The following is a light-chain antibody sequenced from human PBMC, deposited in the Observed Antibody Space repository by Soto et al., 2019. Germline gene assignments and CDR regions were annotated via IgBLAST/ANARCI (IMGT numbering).Light chain of an antibody. CDR1: SSDVGGYNY. CDR2: DVS. CDR3: SSYTSSSTLNYV. J-gene: IGLJ1*01. V-gene: IGLV2-14*01. Sequence: QSALTQPASVSGSPGQSITISCTGTSSDVGGYNYVSWYQQHPGKAPKLMIYDVSNRPSGVSNRCSGSKSGNTASLTISGRQAEDEADYYCSSYTSSSTLNYVFGTGTKVTVL.